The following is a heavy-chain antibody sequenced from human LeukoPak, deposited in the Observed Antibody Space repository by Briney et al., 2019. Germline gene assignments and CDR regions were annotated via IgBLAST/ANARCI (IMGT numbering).Heavy chain of an antibody. CDR3: ARARAGAGTFFFDY. Sequence: GGSLRLSCAASGFTFNSYAMHWVRQAPGKGLEWVAVVSYDGSNPYYADSVKGRFTISRDNSKNTLYLQMNSLRAEDTAVYYCARARAGAGTFFFDYWGQGTLVTVSS. CDR1: GFTFNSYA. J-gene: IGHJ4*02. D-gene: IGHD6-13*01. V-gene: IGHV3-30*14. CDR2: VSYDGSNP.